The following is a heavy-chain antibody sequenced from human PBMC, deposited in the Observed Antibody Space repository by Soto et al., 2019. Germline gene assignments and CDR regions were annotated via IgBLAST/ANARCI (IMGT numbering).Heavy chain of an antibody. Sequence: PGESLKISCKASGYTFTSYWIGWVRQMPGKGLEWMGIIYPGDSDTKYSPSFQGQVTISADKSITTAYLQWSSLKASDTAMYYCARREYSSSENYYGMDVWGQGTTVTVSS. CDR1: GYTFTSYW. CDR3: ARREYSSSENYYGMDV. J-gene: IGHJ6*02. V-gene: IGHV5-51*01. CDR2: IYPGDSDT. D-gene: IGHD6-6*01.